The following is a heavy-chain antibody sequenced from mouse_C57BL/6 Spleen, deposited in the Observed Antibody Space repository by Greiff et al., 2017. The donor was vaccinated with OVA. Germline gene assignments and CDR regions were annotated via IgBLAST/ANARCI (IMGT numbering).Heavy chain of an antibody. CDR1: GFTFSDYY. CDR3: ARDGSSGSLFDY. J-gene: IGHJ2*01. CDR2: INYDGSST. D-gene: IGHD3-2*02. V-gene: IGHV5-16*01. Sequence: EVQVVESEGGLVQPGSSMKLSCTASGFTFSDYYMAWVRQVPEKGLEWVANINYDGSSTYYLDSLKSRFIISRDNAKNILYLQMSSLKSEDTATYYCARDGSSGSLFDYWGQGTTLTVSS.